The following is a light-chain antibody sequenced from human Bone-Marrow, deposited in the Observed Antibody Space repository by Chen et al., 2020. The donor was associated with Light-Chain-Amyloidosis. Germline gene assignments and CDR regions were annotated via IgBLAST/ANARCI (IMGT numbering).Light chain of an antibody. J-gene: IGLJ2*01. CDR3: CSYAGLYTLV. Sequence: QSALTQPASVSGSPGQSIPIPCTRTSSDVGNYNLVSWYQQHPGKAPKLIVYEVTKRPSGVSTRFSGSKSGNTASLTISGLQAEDEAHYYCCSYAGLYTLVFGGGTKLSVV. V-gene: IGLV2-23*02. CDR2: EVT. CDR1: SSDVGNYNL.